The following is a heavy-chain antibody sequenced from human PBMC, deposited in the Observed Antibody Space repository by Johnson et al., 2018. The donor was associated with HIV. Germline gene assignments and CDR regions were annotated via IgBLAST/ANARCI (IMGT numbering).Heavy chain of an antibody. J-gene: IGHJ3*02. D-gene: IGHD2-2*01. CDR2: IYSGGST. CDR1: GFTVSSNY. Sequence: VHLVESGGGVVQPGRSLRLSCAASGFTVSSNYMSWVRQAPGKGLEWVSVIYSGGSTYYADSVKGRFTISRDNSKNTLYLQMNSLRAEDTALYYCARGKLPAALRRGDAFDIWGQGTMVTVSS. V-gene: IGHV3-66*01. CDR3: ARGKLPAALRRGDAFDI.